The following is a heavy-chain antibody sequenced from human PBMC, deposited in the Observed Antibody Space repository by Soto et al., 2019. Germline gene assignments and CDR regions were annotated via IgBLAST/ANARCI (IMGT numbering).Heavy chain of an antibody. CDR1: GFTFNNYA. CDR3: AKGRGGSGSLTPRVDF. V-gene: IGHV3-23*01. J-gene: IGHJ4*02. D-gene: IGHD3-10*01. CDR2: ISGGGDTT. Sequence: EVQLLESGGGLVQPGGSLRLSCAASGFTFNNYAMTWVRQAPGKGLEWVSAISGGGDTTSYADSVKGRFTVSRDGSKNTLCLQMSSLRAADTALYYCAKGRGGSGSLTPRVDFWGQGTLVNVSS.